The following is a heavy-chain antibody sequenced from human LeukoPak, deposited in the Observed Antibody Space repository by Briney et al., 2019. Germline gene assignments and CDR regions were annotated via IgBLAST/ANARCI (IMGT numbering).Heavy chain of an antibody. D-gene: IGHD1-26*01. Sequence: PSETLSLTCTVSGGSISSSSYYWGWIRQPPGKGLEWIGSIYYSGSTYYNPSLKSRVTISVDTSKNQFSLKLSSVTAADTAVYYCARDLRGLIVGATTYFDYWGQGTLVTVSS. CDR3: ARDLRGLIVGATTYFDY. CDR2: IYYSGST. J-gene: IGHJ4*02. CDR1: GGSISSSSYY. V-gene: IGHV4-39*07.